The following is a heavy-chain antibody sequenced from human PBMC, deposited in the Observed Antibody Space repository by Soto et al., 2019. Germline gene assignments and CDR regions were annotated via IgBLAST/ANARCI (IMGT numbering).Heavy chain of an antibody. J-gene: IGHJ6*02. CDR2: ISAYNGNT. D-gene: IGHD5-18*01. CDR1: GYTFTSYG. V-gene: IGHV1-18*01. CDR3: ARDSRADMDSFSYYYGMDL. Sequence: ASVKVSCKASGYTFTSYGISWVRQAPGQGLEWMGWISAYNGNTNYAQKLQGRVTMTTDTSTSTAYMELRSLRSDDTAVYYCARDSRADMDSFSYYYGMDLRGQGTTVTASS.